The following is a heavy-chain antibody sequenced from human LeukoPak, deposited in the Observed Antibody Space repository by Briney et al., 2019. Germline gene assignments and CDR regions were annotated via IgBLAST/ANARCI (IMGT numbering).Heavy chain of an antibody. Sequence: SETLSLTCSVSGDSISSSSSYWGWIRQPPGKGLEWIGSIYYSGSTYYNTSLKSRVTISVDTSKNQFPLKLNSVTAADTAFYFCARQTGSGLFILPGGQGTLVTVSS. CDR3: ARQTGSGLFILP. CDR1: GDSISSSSSY. V-gene: IGHV4-39*01. J-gene: IGHJ4*02. CDR2: IYYSGST. D-gene: IGHD3/OR15-3a*01.